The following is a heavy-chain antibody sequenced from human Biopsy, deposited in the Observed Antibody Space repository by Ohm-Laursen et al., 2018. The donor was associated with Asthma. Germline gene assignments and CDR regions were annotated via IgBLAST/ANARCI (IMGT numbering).Heavy chain of an antibody. Sequence: SPKFSCKASGGTFRRYAIRWVRQAPGKGLEWMGGIIPVFGTSNYAQKFRGRVTFTADGSTSSAYMELSSLTSEDSAVYYCARDGPVGAPSDYWGQGTLVTVSS. J-gene: IGHJ4*02. CDR3: ARDGPVGAPSDY. CDR2: IIPVFGTS. D-gene: IGHD1-26*01. CDR1: GGTFRRYA. V-gene: IGHV1-69*13.